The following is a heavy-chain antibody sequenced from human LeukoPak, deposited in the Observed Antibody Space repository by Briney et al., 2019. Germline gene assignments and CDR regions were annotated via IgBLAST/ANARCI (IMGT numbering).Heavy chain of an antibody. D-gene: IGHD2/OR15-2a*01. CDR2: INTYNGNA. Sequence: GASVKVSCKASGYTFTTYGISWVRQAPGQGLEWMGWINTYNGNANSAQKFQDRVTMTRDTSTSTAYMDLRRLRSDDTAVYYCVRDCNSGNCYSDSWGQGTLVTVSS. CDR1: GYTFTTYG. V-gene: IGHV1-18*01. CDR3: VRDCNSGNCYSDS. J-gene: IGHJ4*02.